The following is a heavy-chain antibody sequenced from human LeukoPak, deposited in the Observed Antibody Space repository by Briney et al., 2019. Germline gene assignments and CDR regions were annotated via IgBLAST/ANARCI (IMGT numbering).Heavy chain of an antibody. V-gene: IGHV3-74*01. J-gene: IGHJ6*02. CDR1: GFTFSNYW. CDR2: INSDGSST. CDR3: AREAHGIAAAGTPYYYYAMDV. D-gene: IGHD6-13*01. Sequence: PGGSLRLSCAASGFTFSNYWMHWVRQAPGKGLVWVSHINSDGSSTSYADSVKGRFTISRDNAKNTLYLQMNSLRAEDMAVYYCAREAHGIAAAGTPYYYYAMDVWGQGTTVTVPS.